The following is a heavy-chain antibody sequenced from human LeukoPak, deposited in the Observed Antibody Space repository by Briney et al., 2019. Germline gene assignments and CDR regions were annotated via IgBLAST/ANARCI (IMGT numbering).Heavy chain of an antibody. CDR1: GFTVSSNY. CDR3: AKALVSDYYDSSGYYQFDY. V-gene: IGHV3-53*01. J-gene: IGHJ4*02. CDR2: IYSGGST. D-gene: IGHD3-22*01. Sequence: GGSLRLSCAASGFTVSSNYMSWVRQAPGKGLEWVSCIYSGGSTYYADSVKGRFTISRDNSKNTLYLQMNSLRAEDTAVYYCAKALVSDYYDSSGYYQFDYWGQGTLVTVSS.